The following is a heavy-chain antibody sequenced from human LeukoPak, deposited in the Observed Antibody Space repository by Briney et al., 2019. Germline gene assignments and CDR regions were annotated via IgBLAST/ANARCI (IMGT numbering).Heavy chain of an antibody. D-gene: IGHD3-22*01. Sequence: SETLSLTFTVSGGSISSYYWSWIRQPPGRGLEWIGYIYYSGSTNYNPSLKSRVTISVDTSKNQFSLKLSSVTAADTAVYYCARGVYYYDSSSPEFDYWGQGTLVTVSS. CDR3: ARGVYYYDSSSPEFDY. V-gene: IGHV4-59*01. J-gene: IGHJ4*02. CDR2: IYYSGST. CDR1: GGSISSYY.